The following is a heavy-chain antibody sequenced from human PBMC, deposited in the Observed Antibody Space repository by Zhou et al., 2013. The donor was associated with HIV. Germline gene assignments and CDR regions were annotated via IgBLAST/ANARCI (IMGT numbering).Heavy chain of an antibody. V-gene: IGHV1-46*01. Sequence: QVQLVQSGAEVKKPGASVKVSCKASGYTFTSYYMHWVRQAPGQGLEWMGIINPSGGSTSYAQKFQGRVTMTRDTSTSTVYMELSSLRSEDTAVYYCARDLLPTTTWTDSYYYGLDVWGQGTTVTVSS. CDR1: GYTFTSYY. CDR3: ARDLLPTTTWTDSYYYGLDV. CDR2: INPSGGST. J-gene: IGHJ6*02. D-gene: IGHD1-26*01.